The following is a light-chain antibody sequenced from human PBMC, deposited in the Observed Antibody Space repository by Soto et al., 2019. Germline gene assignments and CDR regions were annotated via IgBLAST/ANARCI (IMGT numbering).Light chain of an antibody. J-gene: IGKJ1*01. CDR1: QSVSSNY. CDR2: DAS. CDR3: QHYGRSPPSWT. Sequence: EIVLTQSQGTLSLSPGERATLSCRARQSVSSNYLAWYQQKPGQPPRLLISDASSRATGIPDRFSGSGSGTDFTLTISGLEPEDFAVYYCQHYGRSPPSWTFGQGTKVEIK. V-gene: IGKV3-20*01.